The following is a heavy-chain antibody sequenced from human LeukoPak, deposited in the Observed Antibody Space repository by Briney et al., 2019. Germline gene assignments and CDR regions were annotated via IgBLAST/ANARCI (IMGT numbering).Heavy chain of an antibody. CDR3: ARVKYSGSYPHDY. J-gene: IGHJ4*02. CDR1: GFTFSDYY. D-gene: IGHD1-26*01. CDR2: ISSSGSTI. V-gene: IGHV3-11*04. Sequence: GGSLRLSCAASGFTFSDYYMSWIRQAPGKGLEWVSYISSSGSTIYYADSVKGRFTISRDNAKNSLYLQMNSLRAEDAALYYCARVKYSGSYPHDYWGQGTLVTVSS.